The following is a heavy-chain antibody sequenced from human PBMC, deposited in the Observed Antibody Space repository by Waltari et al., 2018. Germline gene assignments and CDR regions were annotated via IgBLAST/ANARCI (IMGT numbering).Heavy chain of an antibody. CDR2: INSDGSST. Sequence: VQLVESGGGLVQPGGSLRVSCAASGFTFSSYWMNWVRQAPGKGLVWVSRINSDGSSTSYADSVKGRFTISRDNAKNTLYLQMNSLRAEDTAVYYCARDLVAAADDGELVDWGQGTLVTVSS. V-gene: IGHV3-74*01. J-gene: IGHJ4*02. CDR1: GFTFSSYW. D-gene: IGHD6-13*01. CDR3: ARDLVAAADDGELVD.